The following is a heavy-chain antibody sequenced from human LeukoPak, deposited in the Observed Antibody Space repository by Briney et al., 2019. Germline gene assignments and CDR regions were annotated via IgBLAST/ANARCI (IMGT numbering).Heavy chain of an antibody. CDR2: IDSNGRYT. CDR1: RFNLTNYN. J-gene: IGHJ5*02. V-gene: IGHV3-21*01. CDR3: ASDGGLPYYYGSGRRTSLGP. Sequence: GGSLRISCAASRFNLTNYNMVWVRQAPGRGPEWVSSIDSNGRYTYYGDSVKGRFTISRDNLKKTLYLQMTNLRVEDTPIYYCASDGGLPYYYGSGRRTSLGPWGRGTLVSVSS. D-gene: IGHD3-10*01.